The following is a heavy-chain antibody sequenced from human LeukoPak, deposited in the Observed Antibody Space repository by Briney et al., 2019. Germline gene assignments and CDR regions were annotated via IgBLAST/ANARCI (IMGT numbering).Heavy chain of an antibody. CDR1: GFTFSTHW. Sequence: GGPLRLSCAASGFTFSTHWMHWVRQAPGKGLIWVSRINPGGTSTNYVDSVKGRFTISRDNAQNTLRLQMDSLSLEDTAVYYCARGAGPNGGYVIDYWGQGTLVTASS. D-gene: IGHD5-12*01. CDR2: INPGGTST. V-gene: IGHV3-74*01. CDR3: ARGAGPNGGYVIDY. J-gene: IGHJ4*02.